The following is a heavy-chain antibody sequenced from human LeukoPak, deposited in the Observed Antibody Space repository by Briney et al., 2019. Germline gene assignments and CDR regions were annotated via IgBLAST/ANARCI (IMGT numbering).Heavy chain of an antibody. Sequence: GASVKVSCKASGYTFTSYYMHWVRQAPGQGLEWMGIINPSGGSTSYAQKFQGRVTITADESTSTAYMELSSLRSEDTAVYYCAREAVIRDYGGNWNYWGQGTLVTVSS. CDR2: INPSGGST. CDR1: GYTFTSYY. D-gene: IGHD4-23*01. V-gene: IGHV1-46*01. CDR3: AREAVIRDYGGNWNY. J-gene: IGHJ4*02.